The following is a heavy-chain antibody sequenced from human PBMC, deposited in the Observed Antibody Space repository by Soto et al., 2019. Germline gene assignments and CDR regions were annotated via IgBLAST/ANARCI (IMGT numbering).Heavy chain of an antibody. D-gene: IGHD6-19*01. Sequence: EVQLVESGGGLVQPGGSLRLSCAASGFTFSDYWMSWVRQAQGKGLEWVASINQDGSRRYYVDSVKGRFTISGDDAKSSLYLQMITLRAEDTAVYYCARWESGDWYLGIWGQGTLVTVSS. CDR3: ARWESGDWYLGI. CDR2: INQDGSRR. CDR1: GFTFSDYW. V-gene: IGHV3-7*03. J-gene: IGHJ4*02.